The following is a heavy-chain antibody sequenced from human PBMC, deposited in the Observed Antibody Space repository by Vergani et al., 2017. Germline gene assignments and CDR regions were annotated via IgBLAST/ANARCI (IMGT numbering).Heavy chain of an antibody. CDR2: IIPIFGTA. Sequence: QVQLVQSGAEVKKPGSSVKVSCKASGGTFSSYAISWVRQAPGQGLEWMGGIIPIFGTANYAQKFQGRVTITADKSTSTAYMELSSLRSDDTAVYYCARHSGYDHTYYFDYWGQGTLVTVSS. D-gene: IGHD5-12*01. J-gene: IGHJ4*02. V-gene: IGHV1-69*06. CDR3: ARHSGYDHTYYFDY. CDR1: GGTFSSYA.